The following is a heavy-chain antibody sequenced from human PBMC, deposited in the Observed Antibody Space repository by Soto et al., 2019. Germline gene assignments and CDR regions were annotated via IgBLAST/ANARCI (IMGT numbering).Heavy chain of an antibody. CDR2: IYHSGST. CDR1: GGSISSGGYS. CDR3: ARGPTTVTRLDY. J-gene: IGHJ4*02. V-gene: IGHV4-30-2*01. Sequence: SETLSLTCAVSGGSISSGGYSWSWIRQPPGKGLEWIGYIYHSGSTYYNPSLKSRVTISVDRSKNQFSLKLSSVTAADTAVYYCARGPTTVTRLDYWGQGTLVTVSS. D-gene: IGHD4-17*01.